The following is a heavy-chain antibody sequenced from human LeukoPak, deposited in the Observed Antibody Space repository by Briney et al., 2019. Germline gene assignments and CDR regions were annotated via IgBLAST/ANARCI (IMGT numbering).Heavy chain of an antibody. J-gene: IGHJ3*02. CDR3: ARGSRAATKAFDI. V-gene: IGHV4-34*01. Sequence: SETLSLTCAVYGGSFSGYYWSWIRQPPGKGLEWIGEINHSGGTNYNPSLKSRVTISVDTSKNQFSLKLSSVTAADTAVYYCARGSRAATKAFDIWGQGTMVTVSS. CDR1: GGSFSGYY. CDR2: INHSGGT. D-gene: IGHD2-15*01.